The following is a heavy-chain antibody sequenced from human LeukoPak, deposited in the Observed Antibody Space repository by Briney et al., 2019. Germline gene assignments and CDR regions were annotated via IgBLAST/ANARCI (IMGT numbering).Heavy chain of an antibody. D-gene: IGHD3-9*01. J-gene: IGHJ4*02. CDR2: VSGNGDNT. Sequence: PGGSLRLSCAASGFTFSTYAITWVRQAPGKGLEWVSGVSGNGDNTYYADSVRGRFTISRDSSKNTLYLQMNSLRAEDTAVYYCAKFYDILTGYFDYWGQGTLVTVSS. V-gene: IGHV3-23*01. CDR3: AKFYDILTGYFDY. CDR1: GFTFSTYA.